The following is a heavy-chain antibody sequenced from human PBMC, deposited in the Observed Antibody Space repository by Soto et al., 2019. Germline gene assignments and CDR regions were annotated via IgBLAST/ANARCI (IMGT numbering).Heavy chain of an antibody. J-gene: IGHJ6*02. CDR2: IYYSGST. D-gene: IGHD2-2*01. V-gene: IGHV4-31*03. CDR3: AKTSVVLPAATNRGAPYNYYGLDV. CDR1: GGSISSGGYY. Sequence: SETLSLTCTVSGGSISSGGYYWSWIRQHPGKGLEWIGYIYYSGSTYYNPSLKSRVTISVDTSKNQFSLKLSSVTAADTAVYYCAKTSVVLPAATNRGAPYNYYGLDVWGQGTTVTVSS.